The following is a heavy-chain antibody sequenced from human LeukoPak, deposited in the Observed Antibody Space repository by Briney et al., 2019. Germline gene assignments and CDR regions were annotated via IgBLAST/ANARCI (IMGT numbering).Heavy chain of an antibody. Sequence: SETLSLTCTVSGGSISPYYWSWIRQPPGKGLEWIGYIYYSGSTNYNPSLKSRVTISLDTSKNQFSLKLSSVTAADTAVYYCARLRSSSWYGYYMDVWGKGTTVTVSS. V-gene: IGHV4-59*12. J-gene: IGHJ6*03. CDR3: ARLRSSSWYGYYMDV. D-gene: IGHD6-13*01. CDR1: GGSISPYY. CDR2: IYYSGST.